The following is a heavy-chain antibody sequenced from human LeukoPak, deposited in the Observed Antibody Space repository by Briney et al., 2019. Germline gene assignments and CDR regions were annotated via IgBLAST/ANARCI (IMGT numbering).Heavy chain of an antibody. CDR1: GFTFSDYY. D-gene: IGHD4-23*01. CDR2: ISSSGGTI. J-gene: IGHJ5*02. CDR3: ARGGGSGGWFDP. V-gene: IGHV3-11*01. Sequence: GGSLRLSCAASGFTFSDYYMSWMRQAPGKGLEWVSYISSSGGTIYYADSLKGRFTISRDTAKNSLYLQMNSLRAEDTAVYYCARGGGSGGWFDPWGQGTLVTVSS.